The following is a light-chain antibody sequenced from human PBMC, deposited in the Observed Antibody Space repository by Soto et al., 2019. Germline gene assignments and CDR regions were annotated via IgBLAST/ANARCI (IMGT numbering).Light chain of an antibody. CDR2: GAS. CDR3: QYYGSPSWT. CDR1: ESVSRN. V-gene: IGKV3-20*01. J-gene: IGKJ1*01. Sequence: EVVMTQSPATLSVSPGERATLSCRASESVSRNLAWYQQKPGQAPRLLIYGASTRATGIPDRFSGSGSGTDFTLTISRLEPEDFAVYYCQYYGSPSWTFGQGTKVDIK.